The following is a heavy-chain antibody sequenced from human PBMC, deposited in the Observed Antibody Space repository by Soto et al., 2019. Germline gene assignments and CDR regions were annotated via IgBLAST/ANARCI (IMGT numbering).Heavy chain of an antibody. Sequence: PGGALRLSCAASGFTFSRYAMSWVRQAPGKGLEWVSAISGSGGSTYYADSVKGRFTISRDNSKNTLYLQMNSLRAEETAVFYCAKGXLAPRRRLGYWAQGTLVTVSS. CDR3: AKGXLAPRRRLGY. J-gene: IGHJ1*01. CDR1: GFTFSRYA. D-gene: IGHD6-19*01. CDR2: ISGSGGST. V-gene: IGHV3-23*01.